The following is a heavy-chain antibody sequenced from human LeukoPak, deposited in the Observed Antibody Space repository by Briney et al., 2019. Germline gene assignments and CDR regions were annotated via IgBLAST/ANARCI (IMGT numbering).Heavy chain of an antibody. D-gene: IGHD1-26*01. Sequence: KSSETLSLTCTVSGGYVSSYYWSWIRQPPGKGLEWIEYIYYSGSTNYNPSLKSRVTISVDTSKNQFSLKLNSITTADTAVYYCARVRLSGTYLDAFDIWGQGTMVTVSS. J-gene: IGHJ3*02. CDR2: IYYSGST. CDR1: GGYVSSYY. CDR3: ARVRLSGTYLDAFDI. V-gene: IGHV4-59*02.